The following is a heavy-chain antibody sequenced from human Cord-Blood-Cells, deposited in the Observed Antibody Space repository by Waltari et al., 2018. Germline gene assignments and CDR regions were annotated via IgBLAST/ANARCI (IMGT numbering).Heavy chain of an antibody. J-gene: IGHJ5*02. CDR3: ARAGGSSWYSDNWFDP. V-gene: IGHV6-1*01. Sequence: QVQLQQSGPGLVKPSQTLSLTCALSGDSVSSNSAAWNWIRQSPSRGLEWLGRTYYRSKWYNDYAVSVKSRITINPDTSKNQFSLQLNSVTPEDTAVYYCARAGGSSWYSDNWFDPWGQGTLVTVSS. CDR1: GDSVSSNSAA. D-gene: IGHD6-13*01. CDR2: TYYRSKWYN.